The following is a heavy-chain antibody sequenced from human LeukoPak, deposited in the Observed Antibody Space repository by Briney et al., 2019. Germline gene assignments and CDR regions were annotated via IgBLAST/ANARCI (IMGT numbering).Heavy chain of an antibody. CDR2: INSDESST. J-gene: IGHJ4*02. V-gene: IGHV3-74*01. D-gene: IGHD1-26*01. CDR3: AREVGASEFDY. CDR1: GFTFSNYW. Sequence: GGSLRLSCAGSGFTFSNYWMHWVRQAPGKGLLWVSRINSDESSTNYAESVKGRFTVSRDNAKNTLYLQMNSLRAEDTAVYYCAREVGASEFDYWGQGTLVTVSS.